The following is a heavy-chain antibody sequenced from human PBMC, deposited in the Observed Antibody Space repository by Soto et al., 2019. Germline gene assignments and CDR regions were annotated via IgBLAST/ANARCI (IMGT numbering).Heavy chain of an antibody. CDR2: TSYDGSNK. V-gene: IGHV3-30*18. CDR3: AKDIVRYSYGSRYYYGMDV. Sequence: LRLSCAASGFTFSSSVRHWVRQAPGKGLEWVAVTSYDGSNKYYADSVKGRFTISRDNSKNTLYLQMNSLRAEDTAVYYCAKDIVRYSYGSRYYYGMDVWGQGTKVTVSS. J-gene: IGHJ6*02. CDR1: GFTFSSSV. D-gene: IGHD5-18*01.